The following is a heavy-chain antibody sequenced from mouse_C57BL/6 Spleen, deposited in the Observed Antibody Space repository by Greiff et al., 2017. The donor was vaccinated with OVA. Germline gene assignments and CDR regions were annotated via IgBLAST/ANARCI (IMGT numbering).Heavy chain of an antibody. J-gene: IGHJ3*01. V-gene: IGHV14-4*01. CDR2: IDPENGDT. Sequence: EVQLQQSGAELVRPGASVKLSCTASGFNIKDDYMHWVKQRPEQGLEWIGWIDPENGDTEYASKFQGKATITADTSSTTAYLQISSLTSEDTAVYYCTTWGYYGSSYLFAYWGQGTLVTVSA. CDR1: GFNIKDDY. D-gene: IGHD1-1*01. CDR3: TTWGYYGSSYLFAY.